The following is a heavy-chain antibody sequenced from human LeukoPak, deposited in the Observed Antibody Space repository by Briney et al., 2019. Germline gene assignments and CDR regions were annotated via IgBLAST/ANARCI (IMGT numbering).Heavy chain of an antibody. CDR2: ISHDGDTT. V-gene: IGHV3-64D*06. J-gene: IGHJ4*02. CDR1: GFTFSSHA. Sequence: GGSLRLSCSASGFTFSSHAMYWVRQAPGKGLEYVSAISHDGDTTYYADPVRGRFTISRDNSKNTLYLQMSSLRAEDTAVYYCAPGKFDYWGQGTLVTVSS. CDR3: APGKFDY.